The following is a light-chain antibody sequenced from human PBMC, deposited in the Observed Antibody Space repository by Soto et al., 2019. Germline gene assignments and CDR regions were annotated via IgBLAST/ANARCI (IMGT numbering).Light chain of an antibody. V-gene: IGLV2-14*01. CDR3: SSYTSSSTRV. Sequence: QSALTQPASVSGSPGQSITISCTGTSSDVGGYNYVSWYQQHPGKAPKLMIYDVSNRPSGVSNRFSGSKSGNTASLTISGPQAEDEADYYGSSYTSSSTRVFGGGNKVTVL. CDR2: DVS. J-gene: IGLJ2*01. CDR1: SSDVGGYNY.